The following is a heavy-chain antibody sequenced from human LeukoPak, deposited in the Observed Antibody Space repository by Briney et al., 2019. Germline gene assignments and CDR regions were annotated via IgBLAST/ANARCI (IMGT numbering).Heavy chain of an antibody. CDR3: ARGYDSGGYYAYFDY. D-gene: IGHD3-22*01. CDR1: GGSFRGYY. CDR2: VIHSGAT. J-gene: IGHJ4*02. Sequence: SETLSLTCTVYGGSFRGYYWTWIRQSPGKGLQWIGEVIHSGATNYNPSLTSRLIISVDTSRNQFSLKLSSVTAADTAVYYCARGYDSGGYYAYFDYWGPGTLVTVSS. V-gene: IGHV4-34*12.